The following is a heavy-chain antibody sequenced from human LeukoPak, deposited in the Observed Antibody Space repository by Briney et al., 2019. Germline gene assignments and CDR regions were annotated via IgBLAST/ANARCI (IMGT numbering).Heavy chain of an antibody. CDR1: GYSFTNYG. CDR2: ISAYNGNT. J-gene: IGHJ5*02. Sequence: ASVKVSCKASGYSFTNYGYSWVRQAPGQGLEWMGWISAYNGNTNYAQKLQGRVTMTTDTSTTTAYMELRSLRSDDTAVYYCARGRYCSGGNCYGGRFWFDPWGQGTLVTVSS. V-gene: IGHV1-18*01. D-gene: IGHD2-15*01. CDR3: ARGRYCSGGNCYGGRFWFDP.